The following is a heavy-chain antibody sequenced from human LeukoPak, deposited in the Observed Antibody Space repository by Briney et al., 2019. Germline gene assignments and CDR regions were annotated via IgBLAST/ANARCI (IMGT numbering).Heavy chain of an antibody. J-gene: IGHJ6*02. V-gene: IGHV1-18*01. CDR2: ISAYNGNT. CDR3: ARESAAGMGSYYYGMDV. Sequence: ASVKVSCKAPGYTFTSYGISWVRQAPGQGLEWMGWISAYNGNTNYAQKLQGRVTMTTDTSTSTAYMELRSLRSDDTAVYYCARESAAGMGSYYYGMDVWGQGTTVTVSS. D-gene: IGHD6-13*01. CDR1: GYTFTSYG.